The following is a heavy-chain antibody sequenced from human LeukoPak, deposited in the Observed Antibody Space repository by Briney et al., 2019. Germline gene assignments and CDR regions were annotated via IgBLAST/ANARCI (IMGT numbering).Heavy chain of an antibody. Sequence: GGSLRLSCAASGFTFSSYAMSWVRQAPGKGLEWVSAISGSGGSTYYADSVKGRFTLSRDNSKNTLYLQMNSLRAEDTAVYYCARDRGGYSSSSRYFDYWGQGTLVTVSS. D-gene: IGHD6-6*01. CDR3: ARDRGGYSSSSRYFDY. J-gene: IGHJ4*02. CDR1: GFTFSSYA. CDR2: ISGSGGST. V-gene: IGHV3-23*01.